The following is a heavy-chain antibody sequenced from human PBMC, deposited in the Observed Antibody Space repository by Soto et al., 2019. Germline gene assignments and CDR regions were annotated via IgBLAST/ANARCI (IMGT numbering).Heavy chain of an antibody. D-gene: IGHD2-21*01. CDR3: ACPNPQRESVFLFDY. J-gene: IGHJ4*02. CDR1: GGTFSSYT. Sequence: QVQLVQSGAEVKKPGSSVKVSCKASGGTFSSYTISWVRQATGQGLEWMGRIIPIIGITNYAQKFQGRVTITAAKSTSTAYMELTSLRSEDTAVYYCACPNPQRESVFLFDYWGQGTLVTVSS. CDR2: IIPIIGIT. V-gene: IGHV1-69*02.